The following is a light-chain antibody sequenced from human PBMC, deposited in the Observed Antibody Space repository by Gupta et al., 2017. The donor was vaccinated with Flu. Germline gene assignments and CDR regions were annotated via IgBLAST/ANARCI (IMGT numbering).Light chain of an antibody. CDR3: QHRDSTPFT. V-gene: IGKV1-39*01. Sequence: DIQMTQSPSSLSASVGDRVTITRRASQSISSYLNWYQQKPGKAPKLLIYAASRVQSGVPSRFSGSGSGTDFTLTISRRQPEDFATYYCQHRDSTPFTFGHGTKVDIK. J-gene: IGKJ3*01. CDR2: AAS. CDR1: QSISSY.